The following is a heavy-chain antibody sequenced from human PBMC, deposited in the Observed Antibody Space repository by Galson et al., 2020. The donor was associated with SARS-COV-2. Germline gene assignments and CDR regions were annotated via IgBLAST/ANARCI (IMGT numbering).Heavy chain of an antibody. CDR3: AKDLEGLQDYYDSSGYYSKDAFDI. V-gene: IGHV3-23*01. D-gene: IGHD3-22*01. CDR1: GFTFSSYA. Sequence: GESLKISCAASGFTFSSYAMSWVRQAPGKGLEWVSAISGSGGSTYYADSVRGRFTISRDNSKNTLYLQMNSLRAEDTAVYYCAKDLEGLQDYYDSSGYYSKDAFDIWGQGTMVTVSS. CDR2: ISGSGGST. J-gene: IGHJ3*02.